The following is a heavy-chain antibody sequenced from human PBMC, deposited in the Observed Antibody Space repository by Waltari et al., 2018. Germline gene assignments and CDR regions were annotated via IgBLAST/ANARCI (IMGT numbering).Heavy chain of an antibody. Sequence: QVQLVQSGAEVKKPGASAKVSCKASGNIFTTYYLHWVRQAPGQGLEWLGMINPNDGTTSYAQKFKGGVTLTRDISTLTVYMELRSLRSEDTAIYYCSTFLRNLDWLSDGHDALEIWGQGTKVTVSS. D-gene: IGHD3-9*01. CDR1: GNIFTTYY. CDR3: STFLRNLDWLSDGHDALEI. J-gene: IGHJ3*02. V-gene: IGHV1-46*03. CDR2: INPNDGTT.